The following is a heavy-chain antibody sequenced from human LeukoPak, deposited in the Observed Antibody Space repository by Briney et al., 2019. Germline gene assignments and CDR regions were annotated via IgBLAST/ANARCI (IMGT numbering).Heavy chain of an antibody. D-gene: IGHD1-26*01. V-gene: IGHV3-30*02. CDR2: IRYDGSNK. CDR3: AKDGESGTVSGRSMDV. Sequence: PGGSLRLSCTASGFTFSSYGMHWVRQAPGKGLEWVAFIRYDGSNKYYADSVKGRFTISRDNSQNTLYVQMNSLRAEDTAMYYCAKDGESGTVSGRSMDVWGKGTTVTVSS. J-gene: IGHJ6*03. CDR1: GFTFSSYG.